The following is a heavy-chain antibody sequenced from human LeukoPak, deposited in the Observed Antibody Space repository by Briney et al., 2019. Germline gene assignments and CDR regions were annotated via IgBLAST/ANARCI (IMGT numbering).Heavy chain of an antibody. CDR3: ARDAIDSSGFDFDY. Sequence: GSLRLSCAASGFTFSDYYMTWIRQAPGKGLEWISYISTSAGTTYYADSVKGRFTISRDNAKNSLYLQMNSLRAEDTAVYYCARDAIDSSGFDFDYWGQGTLVTVSS. J-gene: IGHJ4*02. D-gene: IGHD3-22*01. CDR1: GFTFSDYY. V-gene: IGHV3-11*01. CDR2: ISTSAGTT.